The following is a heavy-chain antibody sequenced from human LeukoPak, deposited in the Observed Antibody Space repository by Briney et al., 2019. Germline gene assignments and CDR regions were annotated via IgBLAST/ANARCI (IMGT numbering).Heavy chain of an antibody. CDR1: GFTFSSYA. Sequence: GGSLRLSCAASGFTFSSYAMHWVRQAPGKGLEWVAVISYDGSNKYYADSVKGRFTISRDNSKNTLYLQKNSLRAEDTAVYYCARDPDRLLWFGELCGLDYWGQGTLVTVSS. J-gene: IGHJ4*02. V-gene: IGHV3-30*04. D-gene: IGHD3-10*01. CDR2: ISYDGSNK. CDR3: ARDPDRLLWFGELCGLDY.